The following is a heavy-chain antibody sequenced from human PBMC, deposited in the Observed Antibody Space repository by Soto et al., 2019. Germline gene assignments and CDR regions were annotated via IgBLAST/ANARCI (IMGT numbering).Heavy chain of an antibody. CDR3: ARYCSTTSRYGAFDF. CDR1: GYIFTSYT. D-gene: IGHD2-2*01. V-gene: IGHV1-3*01. CDR2: INPANGST. J-gene: IGHJ3*01. Sequence: GASVKVSCKASGYIFTSYTIHWVRQGPGQRLEWMGRINPANGSTKNSQKFQGRVTITWDTSASTAYMELSGLTFEDKAVYYCARYCSTTSRYGAFDFWGQGTMVTVSS.